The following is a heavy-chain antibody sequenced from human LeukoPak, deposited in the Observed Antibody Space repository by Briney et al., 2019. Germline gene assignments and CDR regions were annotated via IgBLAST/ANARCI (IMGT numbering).Heavy chain of an antibody. V-gene: IGHV3-23*01. CDR3: PKGIPEDGDPLAFDY. J-gene: IGHJ4*02. CDR2: ISGSGGST. Sequence: GGSLRLSCAASGFTFSSYAMSWVRQAPGKGLEWVSAISGSGGSTYYADSVKGRFTISRDNSKHTLYLQMNSLRAEDTAVYYCPKGIPEDGDPLAFDYWGQGTLVTVSS. D-gene: IGHD4-17*01. CDR1: GFTFSSYA.